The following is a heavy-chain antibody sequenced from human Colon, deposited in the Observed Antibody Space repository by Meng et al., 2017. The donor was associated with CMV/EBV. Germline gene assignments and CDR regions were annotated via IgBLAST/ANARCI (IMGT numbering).Heavy chain of an antibody. J-gene: IGHJ4*02. CDR2: ISYDGSNK. CDR3: ARGGQLVRQTIDY. Sequence: GGSLRLSCTASGFSLMTYTMNWVRQAPGKGLEWVAVISYDGSNKYYADSVKGRFTISRDNSKNTLYLQMNSLRAEDTAVYYCARGGQLVRQTIDYWGQGTLVTVSS. CDR1: GFSLMTYT. D-gene: IGHD6-6*01. V-gene: IGHV3-30-3*01.